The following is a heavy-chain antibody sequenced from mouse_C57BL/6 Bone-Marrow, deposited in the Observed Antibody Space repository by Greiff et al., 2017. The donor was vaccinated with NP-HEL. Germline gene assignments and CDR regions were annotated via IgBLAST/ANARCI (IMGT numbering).Heavy chain of an antibody. CDR1: GFTFSSYA. CDR3: TRGEGGDYGRSYDY. CDR2: ISSGGDSI. J-gene: IGHJ2*01. D-gene: IGHD1-1*01. Sequence: DVHLVESGEGLVKPGGSLKLSCAASGFTFSSYAMSWVRQTPEKRLEWVAYISSGGDSIYYADTVKGRFTISRDNARNTLYLQMSSLKSEDTAMYYCTRGEGGDYGRSYDYWGQGTTLTVSS. V-gene: IGHV5-9-1*02.